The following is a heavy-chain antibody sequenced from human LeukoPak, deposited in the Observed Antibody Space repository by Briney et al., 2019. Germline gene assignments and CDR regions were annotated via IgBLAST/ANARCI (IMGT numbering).Heavy chain of an antibody. Sequence: SETLSLTCTVSGGSISSYYWSWIRQPPGKGLEWIGYIYYGGSTNYNPSLKSRVTISVDPSKNQFSLKLSSVTAADTGVYYCATGGGASPLEWLSSWGQGTLVTVSS. J-gene: IGHJ4*02. D-gene: IGHD3-3*01. CDR2: IYYGGST. V-gene: IGHV4-59*01. CDR1: GGSISSYY. CDR3: ATGGGASPLEWLSS.